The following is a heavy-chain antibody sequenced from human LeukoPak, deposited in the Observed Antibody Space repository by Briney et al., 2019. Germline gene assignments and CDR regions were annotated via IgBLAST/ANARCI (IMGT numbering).Heavy chain of an antibody. CDR3: ARDLTGYTKAFDY. J-gene: IGHJ4*02. D-gene: IGHD3-9*01. Sequence: GRSLRLSCAASGFTFSSYGMHWVRQAPGKGLEWVAVILYDGSNKYYADSVKGRFTISRDNSKNTLYLQMNSLRAEDTAVYYCARDLTGYTKAFDYWGQGTLVTVSS. V-gene: IGHV3-33*01. CDR2: ILYDGSNK. CDR1: GFTFSSYG.